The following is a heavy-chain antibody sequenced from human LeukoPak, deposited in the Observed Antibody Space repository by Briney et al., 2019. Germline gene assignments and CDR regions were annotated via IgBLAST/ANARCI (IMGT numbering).Heavy chain of an antibody. CDR3: AKVWTFYGSGSYYNHNPSDY. CDR2: ISYDGSNK. J-gene: IGHJ4*02. V-gene: IGHV3-30*18. Sequence: GGSLRLSCAASGFTFSSYGMHWVRQAPGKGLEWVAVISYDGSNKYYADSVKGRFTISRDNSKNTLYPQMNSLRAEDTAVYYCAKVWTFYGSGSYYNHNPSDYWGQGTLVTVSS. D-gene: IGHD3-10*01. CDR1: GFTFSSYG.